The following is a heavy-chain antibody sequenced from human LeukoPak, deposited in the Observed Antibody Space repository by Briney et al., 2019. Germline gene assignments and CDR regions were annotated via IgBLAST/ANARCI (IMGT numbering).Heavy chain of an antibody. CDR2: IWYDGRDK. V-gene: IGHV3-30*02. Sequence: GGSLRLSCAASGFTFRSYGMHWVRQAPGKGLEWVAFIWYDGRDKYYADSVKGQFTISRDNSKNTLYLQMNSLRAEDTAVYYCAKDPYSYGSYFDYWGQGTLVTVSS. J-gene: IGHJ4*02. CDR3: AKDPYSYGSYFDY. CDR1: GFTFRSYG. D-gene: IGHD5-18*01.